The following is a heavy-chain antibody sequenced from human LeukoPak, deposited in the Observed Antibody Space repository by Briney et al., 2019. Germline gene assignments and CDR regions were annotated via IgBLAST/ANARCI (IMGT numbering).Heavy chain of an antibody. D-gene: IGHD2-2*01. Sequence: GASVKVSCKASGYTFTSYDINWVRQATGQGLEWMGWMNPNSGNTGYAQKFQGRVTITRNTSISTAYMELSSLRSEDTAVYYCARAEVVVPAATVVAWFDPWGQGTLVTVSS. CDR1: GYTFTSYD. V-gene: IGHV1-8*03. J-gene: IGHJ5*02. CDR3: ARAEVVVPAATVVAWFDP. CDR2: MNPNSGNT.